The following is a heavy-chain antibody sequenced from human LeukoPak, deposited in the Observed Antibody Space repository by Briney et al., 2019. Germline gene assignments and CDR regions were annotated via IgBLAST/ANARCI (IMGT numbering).Heavy chain of an antibody. Sequence: SETLSLTCGVYGGSFSGYYWSWIRQSPGKGLEWIGEIHQSGSTSYNPSLKSRVTISIDTSKNQFSLKLSSVTAADTAVYYCARGEVYGSGTDYFDYWGQGTLVTVSS. J-gene: IGHJ4*02. CDR1: GGSFSGYY. CDR3: ARGEVYGSGTDYFDY. V-gene: IGHV4-34*01. CDR2: IHQSGST. D-gene: IGHD3-10*01.